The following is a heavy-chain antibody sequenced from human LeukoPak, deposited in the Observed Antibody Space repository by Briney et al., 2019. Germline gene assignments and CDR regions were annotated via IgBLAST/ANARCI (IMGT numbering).Heavy chain of an antibody. J-gene: IGHJ6*02. CDR2: IKHDGSET. D-gene: IGHD3-10*01. V-gene: IGHV3-7*02. Sequence: GGSLGLSCAASGFTFSNIWMSWVRQAPGKGLEWVANIKHDGSETNYVDSVKGRFTISRDNAKNSLHLQMNSLRAEDTAVYYCAKNGGPHGMDVWGQGTTVTVSS. CDR1: GFTFSNIW. CDR3: AKNGGPHGMDV.